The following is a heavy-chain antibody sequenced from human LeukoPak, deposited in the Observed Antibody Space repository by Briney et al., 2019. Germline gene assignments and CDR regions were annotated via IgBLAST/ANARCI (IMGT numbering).Heavy chain of an antibody. Sequence: KPSETLSLTCSVSGYSISSGYYWSWIRQPPGKGLEWIGYIYYSGSTSYNPSLKSRVTISVDTSKNQFSLKLSSVTAADTAVYCCARAETDTATVIGYYYYYMDVWGKGTTVTISS. V-gene: IGHV4-61*01. J-gene: IGHJ6*03. CDR1: GYSISSGYY. CDR2: IYYSGST. D-gene: IGHD5-18*01. CDR3: ARAETDTATVIGYYYYYMDV.